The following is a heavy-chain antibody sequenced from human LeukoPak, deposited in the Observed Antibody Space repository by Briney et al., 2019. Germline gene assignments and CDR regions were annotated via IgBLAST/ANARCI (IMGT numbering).Heavy chain of an antibody. V-gene: IGHV3-23*01. CDR1: GFTFSSYA. D-gene: IGHD1-1*01. Sequence: GGSLRLSCAASGFTFSSYAMSWVRQAPGKGLEWVSVVNGRGDSTYTADSVRGRFKISRDNAKNSLYLQMNSLRAEDTALYYCARDGGGGIPFDYWGQGTLVTVSS. CDR3: ARDGGGGIPFDY. J-gene: IGHJ4*02. CDR2: VNGRGDST.